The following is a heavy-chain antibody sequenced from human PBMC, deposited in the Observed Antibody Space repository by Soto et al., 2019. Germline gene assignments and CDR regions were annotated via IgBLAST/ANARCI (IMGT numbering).Heavy chain of an antibody. J-gene: IGHJ6*02. D-gene: IGHD6-13*01. Sequence: ASVKVSCKTSGYDFTAYDINWVRQASGQGLEWMGWMNPINGAAGSARRFQGRVSMTRNTATGTAYLELTSLRSDDTGVYYCGRGPSPRAPAGGAPYYYAMDVWGQGTTVTVSS. CDR1: GYDFTAYD. CDR2: MNPINGAA. V-gene: IGHV1-8*02. CDR3: GRGPSPRAPAGGAPYYYAMDV.